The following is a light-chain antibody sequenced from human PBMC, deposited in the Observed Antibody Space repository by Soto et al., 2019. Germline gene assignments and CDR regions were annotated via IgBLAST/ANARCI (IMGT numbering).Light chain of an antibody. CDR2: GAF. CDR1: QSVTTN. CDR3: QQYHSWPHT. Sequence: ETVLTQSPATLSVSPGERATFSCKASQSVTTNLAWYQQKPCQVPRLLISGAFTRATGIPARFSGSGSGTEFTLSISSLQSEDFAIYHCQQYHSWPHTFGQGTKPEIK. J-gene: IGKJ2*01. V-gene: IGKV3-15*01.